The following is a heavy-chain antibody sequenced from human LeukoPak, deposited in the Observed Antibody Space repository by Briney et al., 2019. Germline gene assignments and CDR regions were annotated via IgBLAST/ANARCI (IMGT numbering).Heavy chain of an antibody. CDR2: IYTSGST. V-gene: IGHV4-4*07. D-gene: IGHD6-13*01. CDR1: GGSISSYY. J-gene: IGHJ6*02. Sequence: SETLSLTCTVSGGSISSYYWSWIRQPAGKGLEWIGRIYTSGSTNYNPSLKSRVTMSVDASKNQFSLKLSSVTAADTAVYYCARAPGPDSGSWELAYGMDVWGQGTTVTVSS. CDR3: ARAPGPDSGSWELAYGMDV.